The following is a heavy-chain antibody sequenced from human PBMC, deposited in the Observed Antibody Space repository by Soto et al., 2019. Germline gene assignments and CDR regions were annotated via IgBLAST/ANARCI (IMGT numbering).Heavy chain of an antibody. J-gene: IGHJ4*02. CDR3: ARDVVRSTAGDS. V-gene: IGHV1-69*01. D-gene: IGHD2-15*01. CDR2: IIPIFSRT. Sequence: QVQLVQSGTEVKEPGSSVKVSCKASGGSFSTSSFVWVRQGPGQGLEWMGGIIPIFSRTNLAQKFQGRVTFSADESPRTTYMELRSLTSEDTAIYYCARDVVRSTAGDSWGQGTLVTVSS. CDR1: GGSFSTSS.